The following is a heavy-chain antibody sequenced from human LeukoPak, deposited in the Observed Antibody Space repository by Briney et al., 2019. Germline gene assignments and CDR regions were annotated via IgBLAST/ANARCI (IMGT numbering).Heavy chain of an antibody. CDR1: GFTSSNYW. J-gene: IGHJ5*01. CDR3: TRDPRHFDS. D-gene: IGHD6-6*01. CDR2: IKRDGSEK. Sequence: PGGSLRLSCAASGFTSSNYWMSWVRQAPGKGLEWVASIKRDGSEKYYVDSVKGRFTISKDNAKNSLYLQMSSLRVEDTAVYYCTRDPRHFDSCGQGTLVTVSS. V-gene: IGHV3-7*01.